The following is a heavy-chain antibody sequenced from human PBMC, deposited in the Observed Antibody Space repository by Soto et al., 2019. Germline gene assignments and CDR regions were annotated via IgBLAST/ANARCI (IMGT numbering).Heavy chain of an antibody. CDR1: GGTFSSYA. V-gene: IGHV1-69*13. CDR3: ARDASVMVVGVAAGVDAFDI. CDR2: IIPIFGTA. J-gene: IGHJ3*02. D-gene: IGHD2-15*01. Sequence: SVKVSCKASGGTFSSYAISWVRQAPGQGLEWMGGIIPIFGTANYAQKFQGRVTITADESTSTAYMELSSLRSEDTDVYYCARDASVMVVGVAAGVDAFDIWGQGTMVTVSS.